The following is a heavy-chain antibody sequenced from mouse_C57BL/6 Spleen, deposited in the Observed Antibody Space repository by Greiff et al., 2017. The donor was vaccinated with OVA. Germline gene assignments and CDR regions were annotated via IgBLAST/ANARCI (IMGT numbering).Heavy chain of an antibody. V-gene: IGHV1-52*01. Sequence: QVQLKQPGAELVRPGSSVKLSCKASGYTFTSYWMHWVKQRPIQGLEWIGNIDPSDSETHYNQKFKDKATLTVDKSSSTAYMQLSSLTSEDSAVYYCAREATVVAHYFDYWGQGTTLTVSS. CDR1: GYTFTSYW. D-gene: IGHD1-1*01. CDR2: IDPSDSET. CDR3: AREATVVAHYFDY. J-gene: IGHJ2*01.